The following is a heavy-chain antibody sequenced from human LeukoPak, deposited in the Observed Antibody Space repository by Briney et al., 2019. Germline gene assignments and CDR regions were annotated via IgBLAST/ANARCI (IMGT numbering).Heavy chain of an antibody. CDR2: ISSRSGTI. J-gene: IGHJ4*02. Sequence: GGSLRLSCAASGFTVSSYSMNWVRQAPGKGLEWVSYISSRSGTIYYADSVRGRFTISRDNAKNSLYLQMNSLRDEDTAVYYCARVWHCTSTSCYDYWGQGTLVTVSS. D-gene: IGHD2-2*01. CDR3: ARVWHCTSTSCYDY. CDR1: GFTVSSYS. V-gene: IGHV3-48*02.